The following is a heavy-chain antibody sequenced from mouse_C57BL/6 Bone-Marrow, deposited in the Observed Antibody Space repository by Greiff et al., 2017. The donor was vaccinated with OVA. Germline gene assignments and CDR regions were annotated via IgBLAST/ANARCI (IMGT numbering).Heavy chain of an antibody. CDR3: ARAPYGSRSWFAY. V-gene: IGHV14-2*01. D-gene: IGHD1-1*01. CDR1: GFNIKDYY. Sequence: VQLQQSGAELVKPGASVKLSCTASGFNIKDYYMHWVKQRTEQGLEWIGRIDPEDGETKYAPKYQGKDTITADTSSTTAYLQLSSLTSEDTAVYYCARAPYGSRSWFAYWGQGTLVTVAA. J-gene: IGHJ3*01. CDR2: IDPEDGET.